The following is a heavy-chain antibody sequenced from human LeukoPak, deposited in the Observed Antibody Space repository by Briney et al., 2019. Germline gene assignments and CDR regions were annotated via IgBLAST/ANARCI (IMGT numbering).Heavy chain of an antibody. CDR1: GGSIGSHY. V-gene: IGHV4-59*11. J-gene: IGHJ4*02. CDR2: VYDIGST. Sequence: SETLSLTCTVSGGSIGSHYWTWIRQTPGKGLEWIGYVYDIGSTKYNPSLKSRVTISVDTSKNQFSLRLSSVTAADTAVYYCASREPNNIAAPLAFDYWGQGTLVTVSS. CDR3: ASREPNNIAAPLAFDY. D-gene: IGHD6-6*01.